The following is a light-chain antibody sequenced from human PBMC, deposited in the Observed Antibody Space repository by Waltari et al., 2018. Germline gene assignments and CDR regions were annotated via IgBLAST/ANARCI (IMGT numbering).Light chain of an antibody. V-gene: IGLV1-40*01. CDR1: YSNIGAGYD. Sequence: QSVLTQPPSVSGAPGQRVIITCTGSYSNIGAGYDVHWYQQGPGTAPKVIISENDKRPSGVPDRISASKSGIAASLVISDLQGEDAGDYYCQSYDAGLTSYVFGPGTIVTV. CDR3: QSYDAGLTSYV. J-gene: IGLJ1*01. CDR2: END.